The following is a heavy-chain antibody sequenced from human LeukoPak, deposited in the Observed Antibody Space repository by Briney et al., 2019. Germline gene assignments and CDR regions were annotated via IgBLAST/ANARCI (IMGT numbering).Heavy chain of an antibody. J-gene: IGHJ4*02. V-gene: IGHV3-21*01. CDR1: GIIFSNYN. CDR3: ARDPSYCSGGSCYGVYFDY. CDR2: ISSSSIYI. Sequence: GGSLRLSCEASGIIFSNYNMNWVRQAPGKGLERVSSISSSSIYIYYADSVRGRFTISRDNAKNSLYLQMNSLRAEDTAVYYCARDPSYCSGGSCYGVYFDYWGQGTLVTVSS. D-gene: IGHD2-15*01.